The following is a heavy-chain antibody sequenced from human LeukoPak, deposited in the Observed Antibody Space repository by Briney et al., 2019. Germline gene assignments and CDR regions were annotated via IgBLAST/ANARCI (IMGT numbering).Heavy chain of an antibody. CDR2: IYYSGST. D-gene: IGHD6-6*01. CDR3: ARSSIAALELFDY. Sequence: SQTLSLTCSVPGGSISSGGYYWSWIRQHPGKGLEWIGYIYYSGSTYYNPSLKSRVTISADTSKNQFSLKLSSVTAADTAVYYCARSSIAALELFDYWGQGTLVTVSS. V-gene: IGHV4-31*03. CDR1: GGSISSGGYY. J-gene: IGHJ4*02.